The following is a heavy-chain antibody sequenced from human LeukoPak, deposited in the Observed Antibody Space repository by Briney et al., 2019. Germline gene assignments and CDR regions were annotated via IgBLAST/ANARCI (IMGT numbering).Heavy chain of an antibody. CDR1: GGSISSHY. J-gene: IGHJ3*02. CDR3: ARDPTTVTKGLDI. D-gene: IGHD4-17*01. Sequence: SETLSLTCTVSGGSISSHYWTWIRQPPGKGPEWIGYISYIGSTNYNPSLKSRVTISVDTSKNQFSLKLSSVTAADAAVYFCARDPTTVTKGLDIWGQGTMVTVSS. CDR2: ISYIGST. V-gene: IGHV4-59*11.